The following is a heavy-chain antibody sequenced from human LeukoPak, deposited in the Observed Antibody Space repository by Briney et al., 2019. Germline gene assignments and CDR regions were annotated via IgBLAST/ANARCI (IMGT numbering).Heavy chain of an antibody. CDR2: ITASGDST. J-gene: IGHJ4*02. CDR3: ARRDIVVVVSASDY. V-gene: IGHV3-23*01. CDR1: GFTFTNYV. D-gene: IGHD2-15*01. Sequence: GGSLRLSCAVYGFTFTNYVMIWVRQAPGKGLEWVSGITASGDSTYYADSVKGRFTMSRDNSKTTVYLQMNSLRVDDTAVYYCARRDIVVVVSASDYWGQGTLVTVSS.